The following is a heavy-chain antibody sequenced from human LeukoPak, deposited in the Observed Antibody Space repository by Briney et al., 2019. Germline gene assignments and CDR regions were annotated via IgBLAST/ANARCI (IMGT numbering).Heavy chain of an antibody. Sequence: SETLCLTCTVSGGSISSSSYYWGWIRQPPGKGLEWIGSIYYSGSTYYNPSLKSRVTISVDTSKNQFSLKLSSVTAADTAVYYCARHAKGYSYGYNYFDYWGQGTLVTVSS. CDR1: GGSISSSSYY. V-gene: IGHV4-39*01. CDR3: ARHAKGYSYGYNYFDY. D-gene: IGHD5-18*01. CDR2: IYYSGST. J-gene: IGHJ4*02.